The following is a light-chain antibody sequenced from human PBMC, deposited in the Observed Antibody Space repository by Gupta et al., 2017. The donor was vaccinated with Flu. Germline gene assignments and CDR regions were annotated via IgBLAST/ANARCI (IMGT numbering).Light chain of an antibody. CDR3: QQYYNLPPWT. CDR1: QSIART. J-gene: IGKJ1*01. CDR2: GAS. V-gene: IGKV3-15*01. Sequence: DIVLTQSPATLSVSPGERAIVSCRASQSIARTLAWYQQKPGQAPRLLIYGASTRATGIPARFSGSGSGTEFTLTITGLKSEDFAVYYCQQYYNLPPWTFGQGTXVEIK.